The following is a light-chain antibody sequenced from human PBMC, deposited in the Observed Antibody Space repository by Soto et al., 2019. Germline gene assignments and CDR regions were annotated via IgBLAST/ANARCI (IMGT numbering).Light chain of an antibody. CDR2: DVS. CDR3: SSYTSSSTRLV. V-gene: IGLV2-14*03. J-gene: IGLJ2*01. CDR1: SSDVGGYNY. Sequence: QSALTQPASVSGSPGQSITISCTGTSSDVGGYNYVSWYQHHPDKAPKLMIYDVSNRPSGVSNRFSGSKSGNTASLTISGLQAADEATYYCSSYTSSSTRLVFGGGTKLTVL.